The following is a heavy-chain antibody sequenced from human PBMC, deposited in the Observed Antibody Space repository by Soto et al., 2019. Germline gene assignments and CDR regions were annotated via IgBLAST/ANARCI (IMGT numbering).Heavy chain of an antibody. CDR1: GFTFNKDA. V-gene: IGHV3-23*01. CDR3: AKGRGGSGSLTPRVDF. Sequence: GGSPXLSCAASGFTFNKDAMTWVRQAPGKGLEWVSAISGGGDTTSYADSVKGRFTVSRDGSKNTLYLQMSSLRAEDTALYYCAKGRGGSGSLTPRVDFWGQGTLVTVSS. J-gene: IGHJ4*02. D-gene: IGHD3-10*01. CDR2: ISGGGDTT.